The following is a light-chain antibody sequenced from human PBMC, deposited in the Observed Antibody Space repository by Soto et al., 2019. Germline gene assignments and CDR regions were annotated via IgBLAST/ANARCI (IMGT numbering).Light chain of an antibody. J-gene: IGLJ1*01. Sequence: QSVLTQPPSAPGSPGQSVTISCTGTSSDVGAYDYVSWYQQHPGKAPKLMIYEINKRPSGVPDRFSGSKSGNTASLTVSGLQAEDEADYYCSSFAGSNNFPYVFGTGTKVTV. V-gene: IGLV2-8*01. CDR1: SSDVGAYDY. CDR2: EIN. CDR3: SSFAGSNNFPYV.